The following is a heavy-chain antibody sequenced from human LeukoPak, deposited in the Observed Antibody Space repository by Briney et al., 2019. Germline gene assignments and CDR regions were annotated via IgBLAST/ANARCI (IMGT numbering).Heavy chain of an antibody. CDR1: AFTFSSYS. CDR3: ARDPYDYVWGSYLPPSY. D-gene: IGHD3-16*02. J-gene: IGHJ4*02. Sequence: PGGSLRLSCAASAFTFSSYSMNWVRKAPGKVLESVSSISSSSRYIDYADSVKGRFTISRDNAKSSLYLQMNSLRAEDTAVYYCARDPYDYVWGSYLPPSYWGQGTLVTVSS. V-gene: IGHV3-21*01. CDR2: ISSSSRYI.